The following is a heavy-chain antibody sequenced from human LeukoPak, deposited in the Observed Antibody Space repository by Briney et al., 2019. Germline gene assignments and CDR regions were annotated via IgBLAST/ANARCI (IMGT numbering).Heavy chain of an antibody. CDR3: ARGGRTTPRWHAFDI. CDR2: IKQDGSEK. V-gene: IGHV3-7*01. D-gene: IGHD4-11*01. Sequence: PGGSLRLSCAASGFTFSSYWMSWVRQAPGKGLEWVANIKQDGSEKYYVDSVKGRFTISRDNAKNSLYLQMNSLRAEDTAVYYCARGGRTTPRWHAFDIWGQGTMVTVSS. J-gene: IGHJ3*02. CDR1: GFTFSSYW.